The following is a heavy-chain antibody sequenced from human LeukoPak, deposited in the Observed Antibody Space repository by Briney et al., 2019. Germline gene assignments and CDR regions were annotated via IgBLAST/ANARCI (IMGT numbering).Heavy chain of an antibody. D-gene: IGHD2-2*01. CDR2: INHSGST. J-gene: IGHJ5*02. CDR3: ARFLRGYCSSTSCYFSGNWFDP. V-gene: IGHV4-34*01. CDR1: GGSFSGYY. Sequence: SETLSLTCAVYGGSFSGYYWSWIRQPPGKGLEWIGEINHSGSTNYNPSLKSRVTISVDTSKNQFSLKLSSVTAADTAVYYCARFLRGYCSSTSCYFSGNWFDPWGQGTLVTVSS.